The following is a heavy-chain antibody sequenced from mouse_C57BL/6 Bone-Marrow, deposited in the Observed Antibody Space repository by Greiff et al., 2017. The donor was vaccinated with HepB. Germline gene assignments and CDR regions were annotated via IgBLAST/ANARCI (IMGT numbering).Heavy chain of an antibody. CDR3: ARHGYDYSWFAY. CDR2: IWSDGST. V-gene: IGHV2-6-1*01. J-gene: IGHJ3*01. CDR1: GFSLTSYG. Sequence: QVQLKQSGPGLVAPSQSLSITCTVSGFSLTSYGVHWVRQPPGKGLEWLVVIWSDGSTTYNSALKSRLSISKDNSKSQVFLKMNSLQTDDTAMYYCARHGYDYSWFAYWGQGTLVTVSA. D-gene: IGHD2-4*01.